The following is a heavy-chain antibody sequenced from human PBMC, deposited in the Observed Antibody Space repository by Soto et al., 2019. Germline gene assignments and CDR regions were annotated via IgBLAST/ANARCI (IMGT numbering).Heavy chain of an antibody. J-gene: IGHJ4*02. CDR3: ARALNIVATITGPYFDY. D-gene: IGHD5-12*01. V-gene: IGHV3-7*01. CDR2: IKQDGSEK. Sequence: GGSLRLSCAASGFTFSSYWMSWVRQAPGKGLEWVANIKQDGSEKYYVDSVKGRFTISRDNAKNSLYLQMNSLRAEDTAVYYCARALNIVATITGPYFDYWGQGTLVTVSS. CDR1: GFTFSSYW.